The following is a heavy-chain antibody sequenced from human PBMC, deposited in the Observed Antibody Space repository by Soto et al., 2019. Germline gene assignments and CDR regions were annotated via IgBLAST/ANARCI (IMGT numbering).Heavy chain of an antibody. J-gene: IGHJ4*02. CDR1: GGSISTYY. V-gene: IGHV4-59*01. D-gene: IGHD1-26*01. CDR3: ARAPSGSYSDY. Sequence: QVQLQESGPGLVKPSETLSLTCTISGGSISTYYWTWIRQPPGKGLEWIGYIDNSGSTNSNPFLKSRVTISADTSKNQFSLKLTSVTAADTAVYYCARAPSGSYSDYWGQGTLVTVSS. CDR2: IDNSGST.